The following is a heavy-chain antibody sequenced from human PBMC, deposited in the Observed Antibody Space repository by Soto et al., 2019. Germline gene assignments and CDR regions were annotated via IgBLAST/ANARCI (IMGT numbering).Heavy chain of an antibody. V-gene: IGHV6-1*01. D-gene: IGHD3-10*01. CDR1: GDNVSSSSAA. CDR3: AIGFYLSVAEYYVIYV. Sequence: SQTLSLTCAISGDNVSSSSAAWNWIRQSPSRGLEWLGRTYYRSKWYNDYAVSVKSRITINPDTSKNQFSLQLNSVTPEDTAVYYCAIGFYLSVAEYYVIYVRAQRSTVPVSS. J-gene: IGHJ6*02. CDR2: TYYRSKWYN.